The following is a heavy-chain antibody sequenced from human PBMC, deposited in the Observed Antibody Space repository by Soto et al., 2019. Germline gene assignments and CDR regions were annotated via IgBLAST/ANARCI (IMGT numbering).Heavy chain of an antibody. CDR2: ISSSSSYI. Sequence: EVQLVESGGGLVKPGGSLRLSCAASGFTFSSYSMNWVRQAPGKGLEWVSSISSSSSYIYYADSVKGRFTISRDNAKNSLYLQMNSLRAEDTAVYYCAREGLDGFIVVVVAAFYFDYWGQGTLVTVSS. D-gene: IGHD2-15*01. CDR3: AREGLDGFIVVVVAAFYFDY. J-gene: IGHJ4*02. CDR1: GFTFSSYS. V-gene: IGHV3-21*01.